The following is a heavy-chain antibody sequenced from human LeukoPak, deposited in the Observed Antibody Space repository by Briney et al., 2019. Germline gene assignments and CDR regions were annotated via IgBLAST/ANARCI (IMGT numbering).Heavy chain of an antibody. V-gene: IGHV3-7*01. CDR1: GFAFSTYW. J-gene: IGHJ4*02. D-gene: IGHD6-13*01. Sequence: GGSLRLSCAASGFAFSTYWMTWVRQAPGKGLEWVANIKPDGSEQYYVDSVKGRFTISRDNAKSSLYLQMNSLRAEDTAVYYCARAPGAAGLDCWGQGTLVTVSS. CDR3: ARAPGAAGLDC. CDR2: IKPDGSEQ.